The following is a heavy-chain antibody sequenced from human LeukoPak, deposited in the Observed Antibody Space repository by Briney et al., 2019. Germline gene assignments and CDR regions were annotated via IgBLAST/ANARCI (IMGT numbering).Heavy chain of an antibody. V-gene: IGHV3-48*01. D-gene: IGHD2-8*01. J-gene: IGHJ4*02. CDR1: GFTLRTYS. Sequence: QTGGSLRLSCAASGFTLRTYSMNWVRQAPAKGLEWLSYISSSGGTTYYADSVKGRFTISRDNAMNSLYLQMNSLRAEDTAVYYCARESPEWRYFDYWGQGTLVTVSS. CDR3: ARESPEWRYFDY. CDR2: ISSSGGTT.